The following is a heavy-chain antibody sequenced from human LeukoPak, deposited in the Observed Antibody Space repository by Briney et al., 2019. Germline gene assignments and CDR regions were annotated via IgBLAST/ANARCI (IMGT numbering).Heavy chain of an antibody. Sequence: PGASLKLSCTASGFTFSRYWLHWVRQAPGQGLEWLSRINSDGTITNYADSAKGRFTISRDTANNTVYLQMNRLRAEDTAVYYCAEGHTSFSGGNWGQGTLVTVSS. CDR3: AEGHTSFSGGN. CDR1: GFTFSRYW. CDR2: INSDGTIT. J-gene: IGHJ4*02. V-gene: IGHV3-74*01. D-gene: IGHD3-3*01.